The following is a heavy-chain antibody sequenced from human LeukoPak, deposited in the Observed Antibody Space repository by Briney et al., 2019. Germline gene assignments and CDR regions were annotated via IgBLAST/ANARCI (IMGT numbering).Heavy chain of an antibody. CDR1: GGSISSGSYY. Sequence: SSQTLSLTCTVSGGSISSGSYYWSWIRQPAGKGLEWIGRIYTSGSTNYNPSLKSRVTISVDTSKNQFSLKLSSVTAADTAVYYCARLKRNYSSSQKPNYYMDVWGKGTTVTISS. CDR3: ARLKRNYSSSQKPNYYMDV. V-gene: IGHV4-61*02. J-gene: IGHJ6*03. CDR2: IYTSGST. D-gene: IGHD6-13*01.